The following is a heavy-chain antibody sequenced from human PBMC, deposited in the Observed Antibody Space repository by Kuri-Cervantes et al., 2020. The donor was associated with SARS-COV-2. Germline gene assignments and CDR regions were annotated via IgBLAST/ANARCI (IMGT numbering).Heavy chain of an antibody. CDR2: IHPSDSDT. J-gene: IGHJ4*02. D-gene: IGHD5-18*01. CDR1: GYSFTSYW. Sequence: SCKTSGYSFTSYWIAWVRQMPGKGLEWMGIIHPSDSDTKYSPSFQGQVTISADKSISTAYLQWSSLKASDTAMYYCARQLGYSYDNYFDYWGQGTLVTVSS. CDR3: ARQLGYSYDNYFDY. V-gene: IGHV5-51*01.